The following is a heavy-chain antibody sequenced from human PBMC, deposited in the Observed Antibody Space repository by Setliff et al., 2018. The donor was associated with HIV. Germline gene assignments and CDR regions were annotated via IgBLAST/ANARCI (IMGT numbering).Heavy chain of an antibody. CDR3: ARDEGMTTRRGRFDP. Sequence: GASVKVSCKASGDTFRSYAISWVRQAPGQGLEWMGRIIPILATSNYTQKFQGRVAITADKSTRTAYMELSSLRPDDTAVYYCARDEGMTTRRGRFDPWGQGTLVTVSS. CDR2: IIPILATS. D-gene: IGHD4-4*01. J-gene: IGHJ5*02. V-gene: IGHV1-69*06. CDR1: GDTFRSYA.